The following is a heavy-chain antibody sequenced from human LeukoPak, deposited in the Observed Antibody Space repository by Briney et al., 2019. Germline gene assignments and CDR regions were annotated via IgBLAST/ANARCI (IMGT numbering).Heavy chain of an antibody. V-gene: IGHV3-7*03. CDR2: MNQDGSEK. CDR1: GFTFSDSW. CDR3: AKGRGGAGPALFDY. Sequence: GGSLRLSCAASGFTFSDSWMSWVRQAPGKGLEWVANMNQDGSEKDYVDSVKGRFTISRDNARNSLYLQMGSLRAEDTALYYCAKGRGGAGPALFDYWGQGTLVTVSS. D-gene: IGHD1-26*01. J-gene: IGHJ4*02.